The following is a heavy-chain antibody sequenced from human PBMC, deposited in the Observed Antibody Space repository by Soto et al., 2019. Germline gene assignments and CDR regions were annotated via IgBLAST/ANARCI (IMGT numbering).Heavy chain of an antibody. J-gene: IGHJ4*02. D-gene: IGHD7-27*01. CDR2: IYDGGTT. CDR3: SRRPTGDQIDY. V-gene: IGHV4-30-4*01. CDR1: GGSISSAAYC. Sequence: QVQLQESGPRLVSPSQTLSLTCTVSGGSISSAAYCWSWIRQSPDKGLEWIGHIYDGGTTYSSPSLNGRLTIPVYTSETQFSLQLSSVSAVDPYVYHCSRRPTGDQIDYWGQGIQATVSS.